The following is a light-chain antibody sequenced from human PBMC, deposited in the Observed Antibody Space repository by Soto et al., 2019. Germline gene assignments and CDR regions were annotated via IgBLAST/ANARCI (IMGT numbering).Light chain of an antibody. Sequence: EIVMTQSPATLSVSPGERATLSCRASQSISSNLAWYQQKPGQAPRLLMFRTSSRATGFPARFSGSGSGTDFTLTISSLEPEDFAVYYCQQRSNRPPGITFGQGTRLEIK. CDR3: QQRSNRPPGIT. CDR2: RTS. V-gene: IGKV3-15*01. J-gene: IGKJ5*01. CDR1: QSISSN.